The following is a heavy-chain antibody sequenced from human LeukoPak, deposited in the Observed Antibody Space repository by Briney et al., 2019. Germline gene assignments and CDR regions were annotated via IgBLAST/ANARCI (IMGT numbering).Heavy chain of an antibody. Sequence: AGGSLRLSCAASGFTFSTYGMHWVRQAPGKGLEWVALISYDGYNKYYADSVKGRFTISRDTSKNTLYLQMNSLRAEDTAVYYCAKDWSWEPLAYYGMDVWGQGTTVTVSS. D-gene: IGHD1-26*01. CDR1: GFTFSTYG. CDR3: AKDWSWEPLAYYGMDV. V-gene: IGHV3-30*18. CDR2: ISYDGYNK. J-gene: IGHJ6*02.